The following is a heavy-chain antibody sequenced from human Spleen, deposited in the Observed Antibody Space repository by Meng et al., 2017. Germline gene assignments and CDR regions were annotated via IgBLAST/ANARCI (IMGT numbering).Heavy chain of an antibody. J-gene: IGHJ4*02. CDR2: INHSGST. CDR1: GGSFSGYY. Sequence: QVQLQQWGAGLLKPSENLSLTCAVYGGSFSGYYWSWIRQPPGKGLEWIGDINHSGSTNYNPSLKSRVTISVGTSKNQFSLKLSSVTAADTAVYYCAVKDYTFWSGYSSYYWGQGTLVTVSS. CDR3: AVKDYTFWSGYSSYY. V-gene: IGHV4-34*01. D-gene: IGHD3-3*01.